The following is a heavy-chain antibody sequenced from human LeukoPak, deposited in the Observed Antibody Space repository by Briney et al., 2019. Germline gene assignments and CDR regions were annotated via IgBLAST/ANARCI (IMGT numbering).Heavy chain of an antibody. CDR1: GGSFSGYY. J-gene: IGHJ6*02. CDR3: AVTYYDFWSAYSRYGMDV. CDR2: INHSGST. V-gene: IGHV4-34*01. Sequence: PSETLSLTCAVYGGSFSGYYWSWIRQPPGKGLEWIGEINHSGSTNYNPSLKSRVTISVDTSKNQFSLKLSSVTAADTAVYYCAVTYYDFWSAYSRYGMDVWGQGTTVTVSS. D-gene: IGHD3-3*01.